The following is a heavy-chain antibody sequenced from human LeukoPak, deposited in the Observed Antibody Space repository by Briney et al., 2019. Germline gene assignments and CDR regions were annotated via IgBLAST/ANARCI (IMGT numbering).Heavy chain of an antibody. V-gene: IGHV4-59*01. CDR1: GDSITSFY. CDR3: ARAISAWSYFYYMDV. Sequence: SETLSLTCTVSGDSITSFYWSWIRQSPGKGLEWIGYFYYSRGTTYNPSLRSRATISADTSQNQFSLKLRSVTAADTAVYYCARAISAWSYFYYMDVWGKGTTVTVSS. J-gene: IGHJ6*03. CDR2: FYYSRGT. D-gene: IGHD6-19*01.